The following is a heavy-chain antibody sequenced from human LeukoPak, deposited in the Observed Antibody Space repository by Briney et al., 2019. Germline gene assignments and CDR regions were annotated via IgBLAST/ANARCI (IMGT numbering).Heavy chain of an antibody. V-gene: IGHV4-59*01. CDR1: GDSITSFY. CDR3: ARAISAWSYFYYMDV. Sequence: SETLSLTCTVSGDSITSFYWSWIRQSPGKGLEWIGYFYYSRGTTYNPSLRSRATISADTSQNQFSLKLRSVTAADTAVYYCARAISAWSYFYYMDVWGKGTTVTVSS. J-gene: IGHJ6*03. CDR2: FYYSRGT. D-gene: IGHD6-19*01.